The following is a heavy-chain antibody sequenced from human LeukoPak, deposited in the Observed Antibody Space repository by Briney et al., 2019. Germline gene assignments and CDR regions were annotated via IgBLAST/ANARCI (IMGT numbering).Heavy chain of an antibody. D-gene: IGHD3-10*01. CDR1: GGSFSGYY. V-gene: IGHV4-34*01. CDR2: INHSGST. J-gene: IGHJ3*02. CDR3: ARGKRGSVRGANAFDI. Sequence: SETLSLTCAVYGGSFSGYYWSWIRQPPGKGLEWIGEINHSGSTNYNPSLKSRVTITVDTSKNQFSLKLSSVTAADTAVYYCARGKRGSVRGANAFDIWGQGTMVTVSS.